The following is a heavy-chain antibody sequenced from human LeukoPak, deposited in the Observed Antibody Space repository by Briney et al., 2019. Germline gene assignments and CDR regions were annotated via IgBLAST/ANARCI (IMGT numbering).Heavy chain of an antibody. CDR3: ARFVAYYDILTGYSGYYYGMDV. D-gene: IGHD3-9*01. J-gene: IGHJ6*02. CDR1: GGSISSGGYY. Sequence: SETLSLTCTVSGGSISSGGYYWSWIRQHPGKGLEWIGYIYYSGSTYYNPSLKSRVTISVDTSKNQFSPKLSSVTAADTAVYYCARFVAYYDILTGYSGYYYGMDVWGQGTTVTVSS. V-gene: IGHV4-31*03. CDR2: IYYSGST.